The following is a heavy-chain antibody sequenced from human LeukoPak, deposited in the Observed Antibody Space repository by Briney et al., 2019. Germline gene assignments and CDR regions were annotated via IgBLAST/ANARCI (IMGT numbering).Heavy chain of an antibody. D-gene: IGHD3-9*01. V-gene: IGHV3-33*06. Sequence: GRSLRLSCAASGFTFSNFGMHWVRQAPGKGLEWVAAIWYDGSKEFYADSVKGRFTISKDNSKNTLYLQMNSLRAEDTAVYYCAKDASIFWPPYYFDYWGQGTLVAVSS. CDR1: GFTFSNFG. CDR3: AKDASIFWPPYYFDY. J-gene: IGHJ4*02. CDR2: IWYDGSKE.